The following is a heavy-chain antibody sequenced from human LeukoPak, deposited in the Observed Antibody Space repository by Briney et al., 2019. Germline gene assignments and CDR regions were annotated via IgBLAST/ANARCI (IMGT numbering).Heavy chain of an antibody. Sequence: SETLSLTCTVSGDSIGMSFWSWVRRPPGKGLEWIGYIYYTGSTSYNPSLKSRVSISVDTSRNQFSLTLSSVTAADTAVYYCARAQGYLDTREDSYYYYMDVWGKGTTVTVSS. CDR2: IYYTGST. CDR3: ARAQGYLDTREDSYYYYMDV. V-gene: IGHV4-59*01. D-gene: IGHD5-18*01. CDR1: GDSIGMSF. J-gene: IGHJ6*03.